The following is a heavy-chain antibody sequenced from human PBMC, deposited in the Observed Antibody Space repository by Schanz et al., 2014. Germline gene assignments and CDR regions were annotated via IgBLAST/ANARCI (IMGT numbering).Heavy chain of an antibody. CDR2: IYSSGIP. V-gene: IGHV4-59*08. Sequence: QVQLQESGPGLVKPSETLSLTCSISGGSINNFYWGWIRQSPGKGLEWIGYIYSSGIPTYNPSLKSRVSLTAESTKNQCSLKLTSGTAGDAAVYYCARGGSAMVRGVMTASYWFFDLWGRGTLVTVSP. D-gene: IGHD3-10*01. CDR1: GGSINNFY. J-gene: IGHJ2*01. CDR3: ARGGSAMVRGVMTASYWFFDL.